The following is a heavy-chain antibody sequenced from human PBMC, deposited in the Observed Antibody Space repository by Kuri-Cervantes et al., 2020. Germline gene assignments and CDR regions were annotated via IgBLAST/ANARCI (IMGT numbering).Heavy chain of an antibody. V-gene: IGHV4-4*02. CDR3: ARAGDDYYFDY. J-gene: IGHJ4*02. CDR2: IYHSGST. Sequence: SETLSLTCAVSGGSISSSNWWSWVRQPPGKGLEWIGEIYHSGSTNYNPSLKSRVTISVDKSKTQFSLELSSVTAADTAVYYRARAGDDYYFDYWGQGTLVTVSS. CDR1: GGSISSSNW. D-gene: IGHD3-16*01.